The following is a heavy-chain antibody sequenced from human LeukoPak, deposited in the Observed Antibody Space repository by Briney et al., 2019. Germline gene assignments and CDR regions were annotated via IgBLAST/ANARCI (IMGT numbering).Heavy chain of an antibody. CDR1: GFTFSSYA. CDR3: ARALREYQQPRVSWVLGY. J-gene: IGHJ4*02. Sequence: GESLRLSCAASGFTFSSYAMHWVRQAPGKGLEWVAVISYDGSNKYYADSVKGRFIISRDNSKNTLYLQMNSLRAEDTAVYYCARALREYQQPRVSWVLGYWGQGTLVTVSS. D-gene: IGHD6-13*01. V-gene: IGHV3-30-3*01. CDR2: ISYDGSNK.